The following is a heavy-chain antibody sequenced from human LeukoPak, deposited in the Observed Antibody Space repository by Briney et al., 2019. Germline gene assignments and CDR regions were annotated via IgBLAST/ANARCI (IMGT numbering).Heavy chain of an antibody. V-gene: IGHV3-23*01. CDR1: GFTFNNYA. D-gene: IGHD2-8*01. Sequence: GGSLRLSCAASGFTFNNYAMTWVRQPPGKGLDWVSSITGSGGTKFYADSVKGRFTVSRDNSKNTVHLQMNSLRADDTAVYYCAKDVYYSDTCDWGFDSWGQGTLVTVSS. CDR2: ITGSGGTK. J-gene: IGHJ4*02. CDR3: AKDVYYSDTCDWGFDS.